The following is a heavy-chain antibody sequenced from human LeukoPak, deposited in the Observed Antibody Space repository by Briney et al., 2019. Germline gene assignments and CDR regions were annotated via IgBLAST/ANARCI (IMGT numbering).Heavy chain of an antibody. CDR2: ITSSSDYI. Sequence: GGSLRLSWAASGFTFNIYSMNWVRQTPGKGLEWVSSITSSSDYISYSDSVKGRFTISRDNGKNSLYLQMNGLRADDTAVYYCVRQSSGRDWDYWGQGTLVTVS. CDR3: VRQSSGRDWDY. V-gene: IGHV3-21*06. D-gene: IGHD1-26*01. CDR1: GFTFNIYS. J-gene: IGHJ4*02.